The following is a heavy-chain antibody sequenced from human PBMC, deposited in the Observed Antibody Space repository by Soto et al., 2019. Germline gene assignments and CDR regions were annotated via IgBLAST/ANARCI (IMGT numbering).Heavy chain of an antibody. V-gene: IGHV1-69*13. CDR1: GGTFSSYA. J-gene: IGHJ4*02. D-gene: IGHD3-22*01. CDR3: ASPYYYDSSGYYSFDY. Sequence: SVKVSCKASGGTFSSYAISWVRQAPGQGLEWMGGIIPIFGTANYAQKFQGRVTITADESTSTAYMELSSLRSEDTAVYYCASPYYYDSSGYYSFDYWGQGTLVTVSS. CDR2: IIPIFGTA.